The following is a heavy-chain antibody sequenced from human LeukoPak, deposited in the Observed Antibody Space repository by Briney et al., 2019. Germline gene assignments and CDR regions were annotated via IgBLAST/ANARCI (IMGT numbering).Heavy chain of an antibody. D-gene: IGHD6-19*01. Sequence: ASVKVSCKASGYTFTSYYIHWVRQAPGQGLEWMGIINPSGGSTTYAQKFQGRVTMTRDTSISTAYMELSRLRSDDTAVYYCARTAGNDAFDIWGQGTMVTVSS. V-gene: IGHV1-46*01. CDR2: INPSGGST. J-gene: IGHJ3*02. CDR1: GYTFTSYY. CDR3: ARTAGNDAFDI.